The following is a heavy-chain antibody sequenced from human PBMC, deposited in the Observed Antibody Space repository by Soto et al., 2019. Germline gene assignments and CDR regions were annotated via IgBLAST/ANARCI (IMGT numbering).Heavy chain of an antibody. CDR1: GYTFTSYD. V-gene: IGHV1-8*01. CDR3: ARGRYFDWLSKLYYFDY. Sequence: ASVNVSCKASGYTFTSYDINWVRQATGQGLEWMGWMNPNSGNTGYAQKFQGRVTMTRNTSISTAYMELSSLRSEDTAVYYCARGRYFDWLSKLYYFDYWGQGTLVTVSS. D-gene: IGHD3-9*01. J-gene: IGHJ4*02. CDR2: MNPNSGNT.